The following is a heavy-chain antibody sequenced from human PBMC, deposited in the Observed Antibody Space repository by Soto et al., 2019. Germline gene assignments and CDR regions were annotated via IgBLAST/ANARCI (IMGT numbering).Heavy chain of an antibody. D-gene: IGHD3-9*01. V-gene: IGHV1-2*02. CDR3: ARNPGGEYDILTYYYYGMDV. CDR1: GYTFTGYY. CDR2: INPNSGGT. Sequence: ASVKVSCKASGYTFTGYYMHWVRQAPGQGLEWMGWINPNSGGTNYAQKFQGRVTMTRDTSISTAYMELSRLRSDDTAVYYCARNPGGEYDILTYYYYGMDVWGQGTTVTVPS. J-gene: IGHJ6*02.